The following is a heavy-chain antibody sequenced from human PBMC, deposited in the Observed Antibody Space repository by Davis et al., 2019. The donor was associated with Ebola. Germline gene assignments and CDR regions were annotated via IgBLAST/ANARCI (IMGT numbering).Heavy chain of an antibody. Sequence: SVKVSCKASGGTLSDYTITWVRQVPGQGLEWMGGVIAAFGTTNYAQRFRGRVAFSADASMNTAYMELSYLRSEDTAMYYCARDHGSRDLLWHWLDPWGQGTLVTVSS. V-gene: IGHV1-69*13. D-gene: IGHD3-10*01. CDR2: VIAAFGTT. CDR1: GGTLSDYT. CDR3: ARDHGSRDLLWHWLDP. J-gene: IGHJ5*02.